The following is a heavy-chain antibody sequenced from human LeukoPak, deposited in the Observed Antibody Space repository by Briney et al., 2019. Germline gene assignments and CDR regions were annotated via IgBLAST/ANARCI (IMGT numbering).Heavy chain of an antibody. CDR1: GFTFSTYA. CDR2: ICGSDGSR. D-gene: IGHD2-2*01. CDR3: AKGGSPSCYSSSGY. J-gene: IGHJ4*02. Sequence: QPGGSLSLSCPASGFTFSTYAMSWVRQAPGKGLEWVSAICGSDGSRYYADSVKGRFTISRDNSKNTLYLQMNSLRGEDTAVYYCAKGGSPSCYSSSGYWGQGTLVTVSS. V-gene: IGHV3-23*01.